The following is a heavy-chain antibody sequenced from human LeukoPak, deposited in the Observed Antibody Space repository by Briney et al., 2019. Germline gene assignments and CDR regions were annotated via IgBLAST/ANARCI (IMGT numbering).Heavy chain of an antibody. D-gene: IGHD4-23*01. CDR3: ASGKGSLDY. Sequence: GGSLRLSCAASGFTFSSYSMNWVRQAPGKGLEWVSYISSSSKTIYYADSVKGRFTISTDSAKNSLYRRVNSLRDEDSAVYCCASGKGSLDYWGQGSLVSVSS. CDR1: GFTFSSYS. V-gene: IGHV3-48*02. CDR2: ISSSSKTI. J-gene: IGHJ4*02.